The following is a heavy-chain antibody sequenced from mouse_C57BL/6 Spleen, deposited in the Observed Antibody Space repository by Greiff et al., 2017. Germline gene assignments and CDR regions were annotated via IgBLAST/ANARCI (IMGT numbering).Heavy chain of an antibody. V-gene: IGHV1-69*01. J-gene: IGHJ4*01. D-gene: IGHD2-1*01. Sequence: QVQLQQPGAELVMPGASVKLSCKASGYTFTSYWMHWVKQRPGQGLEWIGEIDPSDSYTNYNQKFKGKSTLTVDKSSSTAYMQLSSLTSEDSAVYYWARRGGGNHGNYAMDYWGQGTSVTVSS. CDR3: ARRGGGNHGNYAMDY. CDR2: IDPSDSYT. CDR1: GYTFTSYW.